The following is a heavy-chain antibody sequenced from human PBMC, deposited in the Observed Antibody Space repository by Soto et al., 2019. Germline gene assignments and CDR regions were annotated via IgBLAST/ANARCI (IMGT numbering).Heavy chain of an antibody. J-gene: IGHJ5*02. D-gene: IGHD1-26*01. V-gene: IGHV3-21*01. CDR1: TFSLYS. CDR2: ISSGAAYI. CDR3: TRDEGGSYDSWFHP. Sequence: EVQVVDSGGGLVKPGGSLTLSCNFTFSLYSMNWVRQAPGKGLEWVASISSGAAYIKYADSVQGRFTISRDNAKSSVSLQMSSLRVEDTAVYFCTRDEGGSYDSWFHPWGQGTQVTVSA.